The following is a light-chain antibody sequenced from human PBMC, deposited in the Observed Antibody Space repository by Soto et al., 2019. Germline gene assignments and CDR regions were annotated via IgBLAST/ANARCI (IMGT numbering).Light chain of an antibody. V-gene: IGKV1-5*03. CDR3: QQLKSYPWT. CDR2: KAS. J-gene: IGKJ1*01. CDR1: QSISSW. Sequence: DIQLTQSPSTLSASVGDRVTITCRASQSISSWLAWYQQKPGKAPKLLINKASSLESGVPSRFSGSGSGTEFTLTISSLQPEDSATYYCQQLKSYPWTFGQGTKVDIK.